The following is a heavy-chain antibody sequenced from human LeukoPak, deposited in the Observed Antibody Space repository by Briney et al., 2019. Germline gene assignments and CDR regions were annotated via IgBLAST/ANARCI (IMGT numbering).Heavy chain of an antibody. J-gene: IGHJ4*02. CDR2: IVVGSGST. V-gene: IGHV1-58*01. CDR3: AADVPGSSSNWSLL. CDR1: GFTFTSSA. D-gene: IGHD6-13*01. Sequence: EASVKVSCKASGFTFTSSAVQWVRQARGQRLEWIGWIVVGSGSTNYAQKFQERVTLTRDMSTSTAYMEVSSLRSEDTAVYYCAADVPGSSSNWSLLWGQGTLVTVSS.